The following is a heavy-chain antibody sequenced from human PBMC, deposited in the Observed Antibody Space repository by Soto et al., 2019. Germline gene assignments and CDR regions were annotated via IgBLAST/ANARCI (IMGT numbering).Heavy chain of an antibody. Sequence: GGSLRLSCAASGFIFSTYAMNWVRQAPGKGLEWVSAISSSGDSAYYAESVRGRFTISRDNSINTLYLQMRSLRPEDTDVYYCAHPRGYGVFDAVDIWGQGTMVTVSS. CDR3: AHPRGYGVFDAVDI. D-gene: IGHD4-17*01. J-gene: IGHJ3*02. V-gene: IGHV3-23*01. CDR2: ISSSGDSA. CDR1: GFIFSTYA.